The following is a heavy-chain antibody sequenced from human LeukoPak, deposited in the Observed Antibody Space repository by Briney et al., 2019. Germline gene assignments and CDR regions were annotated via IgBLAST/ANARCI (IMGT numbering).Heavy chain of an antibody. Sequence: GGSLRLSCAASGFTFSSYWMTWVRQAPGKGLEWVSVIYSGGSTYYADSVKGRFTISRDNSKNTLYLQMNSLRAEDTAVYYCARGALWFGELLGMGYYFDYWGQGTLVTVSS. J-gene: IGHJ4*02. CDR1: GFTFSSYW. CDR3: ARGALWFGELLGMGYYFDY. D-gene: IGHD3-10*01. CDR2: IYSGGST. V-gene: IGHV3-53*01.